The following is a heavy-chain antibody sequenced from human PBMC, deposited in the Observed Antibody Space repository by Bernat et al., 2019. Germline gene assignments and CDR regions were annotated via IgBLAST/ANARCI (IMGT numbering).Heavy chain of an antibody. Sequence: EVQLVESGGGLVQPGGSLRLPCAAPGFTLSDYWMHWVRQLPGKGLVWVSLIKSDGSFTTYADSVKGRCTISRDNAKNTLYLQMNSLRAEDAAVDDCVRDREAGWLDPWGQGTLVTVSS. V-gene: IGHV3-74*03. J-gene: IGHJ5*02. CDR2: IKSDGSFT. D-gene: IGHD1-26*01. CDR1: GFTLSDYW. CDR3: VRDREAGWLDP.